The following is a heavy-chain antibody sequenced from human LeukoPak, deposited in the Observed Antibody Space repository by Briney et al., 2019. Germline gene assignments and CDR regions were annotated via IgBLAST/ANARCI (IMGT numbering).Heavy chain of an antibody. J-gene: IGHJ4*02. Sequence: GGSLRLSCAASGFTFSSYGMHWVRQAPGKGLEWVAVISYDGSNKYYADSVKGRFTISRDNSKNTLYLQMNSLRAEDTAVYYCAKDLSSSLFDYWGQGTLVTVSS. V-gene: IGHV3-30*18. D-gene: IGHD6-13*01. CDR2: ISYDGSNK. CDR1: GFTFSSYG. CDR3: AKDLSSSLFDY.